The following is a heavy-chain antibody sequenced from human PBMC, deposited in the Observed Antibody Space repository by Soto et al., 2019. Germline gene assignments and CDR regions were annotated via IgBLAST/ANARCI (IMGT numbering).Heavy chain of an antibody. CDR2: IHYNGST. Sequence: SETLSLTCSVSGVSVSDYHWTWIRLPPKRELEWIGEIHYNGSTNSNPSLKSRVTISVDTSKNQFSLKLTSVTAADTAVYYCARDKITGLFDYWGQGTLVTVSS. J-gene: IGHJ4*02. D-gene: IGHD2-8*02. CDR1: GVSVSDYH. V-gene: IGHV4-59*02. CDR3: ARDKITGLFDY.